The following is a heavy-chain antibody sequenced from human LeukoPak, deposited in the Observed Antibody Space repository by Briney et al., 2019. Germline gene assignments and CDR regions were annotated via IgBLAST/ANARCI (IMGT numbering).Heavy chain of an antibody. CDR1: GFTFSSYA. J-gene: IGHJ4*02. CDR2: MSSSDDGR. D-gene: IGHD6-19*01. V-gene: IGHV3-23*01. Sequence: AGGSLRLSCAASGFTFSSYAMSWVRQAPGKGLEWVSAMSSSDDGRYYAASVRGRFTISRDTSRSTLYLQMNSLRAEDTAVYYCARRSGIAVAGAFDYWGQGTLVTVSS. CDR3: ARRSGIAVAGAFDY.